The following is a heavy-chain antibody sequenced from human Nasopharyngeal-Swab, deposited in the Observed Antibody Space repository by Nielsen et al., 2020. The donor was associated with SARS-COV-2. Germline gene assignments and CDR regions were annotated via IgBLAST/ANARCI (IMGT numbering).Heavy chain of an antibody. V-gene: IGHV1-2*06. CDR1: GYTFTGYY. D-gene: IGHD2-8*01. CDR2: INPNSGGT. Sequence: ASVKVSCKASGYTFTGYYMHWVRQAPGQGLEWMGRINPNSGGTNYAQKFQGRVTMTRDTSISTAYMELSRLRSDDTAVYSCGRGGGGGLGYCTNGVCPDKYYFDYWGQGTLVTASS. CDR3: GRGGGGGLGYCTNGVCPDKYYFDY. J-gene: IGHJ4*02.